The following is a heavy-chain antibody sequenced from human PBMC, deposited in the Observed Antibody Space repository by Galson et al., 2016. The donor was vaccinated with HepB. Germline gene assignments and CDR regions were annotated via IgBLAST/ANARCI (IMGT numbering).Heavy chain of an antibody. CDR3: SAHKSSSWFDF. D-gene: IGHD6-6*01. V-gene: IGHV3-48*01. CDR1: GVTLSTYT. Sequence: SLRLSCATYGVTLSTYTMTWVRQSPGKGLEWLSYISTTSETIFYADSVKGRFIVSRDTAKNSLYLQMNSLRAEDTAVYYCSAHKSSSWFDFWGQGVLVTVSS. CDR2: ISTTSETI. J-gene: IGHJ4*02.